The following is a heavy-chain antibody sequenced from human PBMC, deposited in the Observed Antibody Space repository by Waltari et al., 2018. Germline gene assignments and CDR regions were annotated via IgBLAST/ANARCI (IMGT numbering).Heavy chain of an antibody. Sequence: QVQLQQWGAGLLKPSETLSLTCAVYGGSFSGYYWSWIRQPPGKGLEWIGESNHSGSTNYNPSLKSRVTISVDPSKNQFSPKLSSVTAADTAVYYCARSLGSGWGQGTLVTVSS. V-gene: IGHV4-34*01. CDR3: ARSLGSG. CDR2: SNHSGST. D-gene: IGHD2-15*01. J-gene: IGHJ4*02. CDR1: GGSFSGYY.